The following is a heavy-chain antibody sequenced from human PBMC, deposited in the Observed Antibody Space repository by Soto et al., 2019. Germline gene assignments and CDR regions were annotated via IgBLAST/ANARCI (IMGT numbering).Heavy chain of an antibody. CDR3: ARDFYGGFSYGPGDN. Sequence: WGALIVYCVSSGFTFWVDSMSWVRQAPGKGLEWVANIKQDGSAKQYLDSVRGRFTISRDNSKNSVYLQMNSLRAEDTALYYCARDFYGGFSYGPGDNWGQGTMVTVSS. V-gene: IGHV3-7*01. J-gene: IGHJ4*02. D-gene: IGHD2-15*01. CDR2: IKQDGSAK. CDR1: GFTFWVDS.